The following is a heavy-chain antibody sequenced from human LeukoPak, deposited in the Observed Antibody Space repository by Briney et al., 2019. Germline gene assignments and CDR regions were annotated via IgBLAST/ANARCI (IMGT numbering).Heavy chain of an antibody. CDR3: ARVLKGYGSGSYYIGY. V-gene: IGHV1-8*01. CDR1: GYTFTSYD. D-gene: IGHD3-10*01. J-gene: IGHJ4*02. Sequence: ASVKVSCKASGYTFTSYDINWVRQATGQGLEWMGWMNPNSGNTGYAQKFQGRVTMTRNTSISTAYMELSSLRSEDTAVYYCARVLKGYGSGSYYIGYWGQGTLVTVSS. CDR2: MNPNSGNT.